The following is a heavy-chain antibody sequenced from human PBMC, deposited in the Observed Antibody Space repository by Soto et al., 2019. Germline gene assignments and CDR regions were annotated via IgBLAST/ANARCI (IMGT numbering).Heavy chain of an antibody. CDR1: GFTFSNYG. D-gene: IGHD5-18*01. V-gene: IGHV3-33*06. Sequence: GGSLRLSCAASGFTFSNYGMHWVRQAPGKGLEWVATIWFDGSNKYYADSVKGRFTISRDNSKSTLYLEMNSLRAEDSVMYYCAKQTALHTNAFDIWGQGTTVTVSS. CDR3: AKQTALHTNAFDI. J-gene: IGHJ3*02. CDR2: IWFDGSNK.